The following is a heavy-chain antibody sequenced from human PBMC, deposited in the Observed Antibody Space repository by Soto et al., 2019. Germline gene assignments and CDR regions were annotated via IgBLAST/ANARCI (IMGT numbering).Heavy chain of an antibody. CDR2: ISYDGSNK. J-gene: IGHJ6*02. V-gene: IGHV3-30-3*01. Sequence: ESGGGVVQPGRSLRLSCAASGFTFSSYAMHWVRQAPGKGLEWVAVISYDGSNKYYADSVKGRFTISRDNSKNTLYLQMNSLRAEDTAVYYCARDSLPLQLLHYYGMDVWGQGTTVTVSS. CDR3: ARDSLPLQLLHYYGMDV. CDR1: GFTFSSYA. D-gene: IGHD2-2*01.